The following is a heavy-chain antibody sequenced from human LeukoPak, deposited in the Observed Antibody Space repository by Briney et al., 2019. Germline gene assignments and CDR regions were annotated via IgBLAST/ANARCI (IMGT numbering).Heavy chain of an antibody. Sequence: GGSLRLSCVASGFTFSSYAMSWVRQAPEKGLEWVSGISGSGGSTYYADSVKGRFTISRDNSKNTLFLQMNSLRAEDTAVYYCAKETYSSGWYPYFDYWGQGTLVTVSS. CDR3: AKETYSSGWYPYFDY. D-gene: IGHD6-19*01. V-gene: IGHV3-23*01. CDR2: ISGSGGST. J-gene: IGHJ4*02. CDR1: GFTFSSYA.